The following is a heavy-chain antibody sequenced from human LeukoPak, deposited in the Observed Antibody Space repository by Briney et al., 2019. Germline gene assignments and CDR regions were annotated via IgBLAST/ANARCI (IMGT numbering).Heavy chain of an antibody. CDR1: GFTFSSYS. CDR3: ARSYIAAGNWFDP. Sequence: GGSLRLSCAASGFTFSSYSMNWVRQAPGKGLEWVSYISSSSSTIYYADSVKGRFTISRDNAKNSLYLQMNSLRAEDTAVYYCARSYIAAGNWFDPWGREPWSPSPQ. D-gene: IGHD6-25*01. CDR2: ISSSSSTI. V-gene: IGHV3-48*04. J-gene: IGHJ5*02.